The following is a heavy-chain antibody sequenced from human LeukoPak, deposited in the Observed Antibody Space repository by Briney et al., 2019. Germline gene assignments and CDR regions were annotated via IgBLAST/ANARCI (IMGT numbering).Heavy chain of an antibody. CDR3: ARKGRPITMDLLYYYGMDV. J-gene: IGHJ6*02. D-gene: IGHD3-10*01. CDR1: GFTFSSYW. CDR2: IKQDGSEK. Sequence: SGGSLRLSCAASGFTFSSYWMSWVRQAPGKGLEWVANIKQDGSEKYYVDSVKGRFTISRDNAKNSLYLQMNSLRAEDTAVYFCARKGRPITMDLLYYYGMDVWGQGTTVTVSS. V-gene: IGHV3-7*03.